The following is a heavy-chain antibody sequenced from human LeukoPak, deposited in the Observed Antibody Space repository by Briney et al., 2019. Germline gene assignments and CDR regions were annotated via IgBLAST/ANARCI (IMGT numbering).Heavy chain of an antibody. Sequence: PGGSLKLSCAASGFTFSGSAMRWVRQASGKGLEWVGRIRSKANSYATAYAASVKGRFTISRDDSKNTAYLQMNSLKTEDTAVYYCTSRSITMVRGVNGTIFDYWGQGTLVTVSS. CDR3: TSRSITMVRGVNGTIFDY. CDR1: GFTFSGSA. V-gene: IGHV3-73*01. J-gene: IGHJ4*02. D-gene: IGHD3-10*01. CDR2: IRSKANSYAT.